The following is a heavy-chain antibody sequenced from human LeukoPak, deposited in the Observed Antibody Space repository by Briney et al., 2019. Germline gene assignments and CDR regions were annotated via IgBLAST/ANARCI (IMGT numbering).Heavy chain of an antibody. Sequence: GESLKISCKGSGYNFPDYWIAWVRQMPGKGLEWLGIIYPEDSDTKYSPSFQGQVIISVDMSIRTAYLQLSSLKASDTAIYYCARHLLGTSSSSASDIWGQGTMVTVSS. CDR3: ARHLLGTSSSSASDI. CDR1: GYNFPDYW. J-gene: IGHJ3*02. V-gene: IGHV5-51*01. CDR2: IYPEDSDT. D-gene: IGHD6-6*01.